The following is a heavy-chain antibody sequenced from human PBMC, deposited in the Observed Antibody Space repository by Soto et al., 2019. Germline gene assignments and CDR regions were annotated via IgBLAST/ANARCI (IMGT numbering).Heavy chain of an antibody. CDR3: THEGGKPDYYYYYGMDV. J-gene: IGHJ6*02. D-gene: IGHD1-26*01. CDR2: IKSKTDGGTT. CDR1: GFTFSNAW. V-gene: IGHV3-15*07. Sequence: GGSLRLSCAASGFTFSNAWMNWVRQAPGKGLEWVGRIKSKTDGGTTDYAEPVKGRFTISRDDSKNTLYLQMNSLKTEDTAVYYCTHEGGKPDYYYYYGMDVWGQGTTVTVSS.